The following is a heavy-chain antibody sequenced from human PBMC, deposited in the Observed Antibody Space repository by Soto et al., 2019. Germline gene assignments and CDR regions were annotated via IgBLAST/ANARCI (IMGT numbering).Heavy chain of an antibody. V-gene: IGHV3-53*01. CDR2: IYSGGST. Sequence: GGSLRLSCAASGFTVSNNYMNWDRQAPGKGLEWLSVIYSGGSTYYADSVKGRFTISRDNSKNTLFLQMNSLRAEDTAVYYCVQTTGWPGFDFWGQGTLVTVSS. J-gene: IGHJ4*02. D-gene: IGHD6-19*01. CDR1: GFTVSNNY. CDR3: VQTTGWPGFDF.